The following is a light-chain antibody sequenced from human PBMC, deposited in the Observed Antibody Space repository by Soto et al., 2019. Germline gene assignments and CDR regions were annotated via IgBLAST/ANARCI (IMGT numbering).Light chain of an antibody. CDR1: QKINNY. CDR2: DAS. CDR3: QQYDNLPT. V-gene: IGKV1-33*01. J-gene: IGKJ5*01. Sequence: IQMTHSPSSLSSSVGDRGTITFQASQKINNYLNWYQQKPGRAPKLLIYDASNLEAGVPSRFRGSGSGTDFTFTISRLQPEDIATYYCQQYDNLPTFGQGTRLEIK.